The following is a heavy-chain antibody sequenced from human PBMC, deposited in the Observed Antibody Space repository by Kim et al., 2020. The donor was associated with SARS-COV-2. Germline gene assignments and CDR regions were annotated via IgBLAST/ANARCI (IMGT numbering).Heavy chain of an antibody. D-gene: IGHD4-17*01. V-gene: IGHV3-30*04. CDR1: GFTFSSYA. Sequence: GGSLRLSCAASGFTFSSYAMHLVRQAPGKGLEWVAVISYDGSNKYYADSVKGRFTISRDNSKNTLYLQMNSLRAEDTAVYYCARDRTGLYGDVPDFDYWGQGTLVTVSS. J-gene: IGHJ4*02. CDR2: ISYDGSNK. CDR3: ARDRTGLYGDVPDFDY.